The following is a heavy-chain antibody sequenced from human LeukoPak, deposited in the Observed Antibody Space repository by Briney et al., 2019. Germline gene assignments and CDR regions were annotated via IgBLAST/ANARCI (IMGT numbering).Heavy chain of an antibody. J-gene: IGHJ4*01. CDR2: ISGYNGNT. D-gene: IGHD3-22*01. V-gene: IGHV1-18*01. CDR1: GYTFTSYG. CDR3: ARGGWYYYDSNGYYLIDN. Sequence: ASVKVSCEASGYTFTSYGISWVRQAPGQGLEWMGWISGYNGNTKYAQKFQARVTLTTDTSTSTAYMELWSLRSDDTALYYCARGGWYYYDSNGYYLIDNWGQEPWLPSPQ.